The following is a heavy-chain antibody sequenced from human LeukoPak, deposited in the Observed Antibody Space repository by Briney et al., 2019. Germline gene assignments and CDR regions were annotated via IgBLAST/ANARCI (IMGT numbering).Heavy chain of an antibody. CDR3: ARRDGDNDRGFDY. J-gene: IGHJ4*02. CDR1: GFTLSSYE. D-gene: IGHD4-23*01. CDR2: ISASGNTI. V-gene: IGHV3-48*03. Sequence: QPGGSLRLSCAASGFTLSSYEMNWVRQAPGKGLEWVSYISASGNTIYYADSVKGRFTISRANSKNTLYLQMNSLRAEDTAVYYCARRDGDNDRGFDYWGQGTLVTVSS.